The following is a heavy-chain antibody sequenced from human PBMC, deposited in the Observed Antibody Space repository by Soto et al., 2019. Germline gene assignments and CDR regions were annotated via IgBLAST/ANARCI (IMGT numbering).Heavy chain of an antibody. D-gene: IGHD6-6*01. CDR2: INHSGST. CDR1: CGSFSGYS. CDR3: ARTSRFDC. J-gene: IGHJ4*02. V-gene: IGHV4-34*01. Sequence: QVQLQKWGAGLLKPSETLSLTCAVYCGSFSGYSWSWIRQPPGKGRGWIGEINHSGSTNYNPSIKSRVTMSVDTSKNQFSLKLSSVTAADTAVYYCARTSRFDCWGQGTLVTVSS.